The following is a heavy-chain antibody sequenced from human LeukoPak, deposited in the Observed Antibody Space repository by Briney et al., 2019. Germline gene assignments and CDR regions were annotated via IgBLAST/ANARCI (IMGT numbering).Heavy chain of an antibody. V-gene: IGHV1-18*01. D-gene: IGHD3-10*01. CDR1: GYTFTSYG. J-gene: IGHJ5*02. CDR2: ISVYNGNT. Sequence: ASVKVSCKAYGYTFTSYGISWVRQAPGQGLEWMGWISVYNGNTNYAQKLQGRVTMTTDTSTSTAYMELRSLRSDDTAVYYCARVPRGVGSNWFDPWGQGTLVTVS. CDR3: ARVPRGVGSNWFDP.